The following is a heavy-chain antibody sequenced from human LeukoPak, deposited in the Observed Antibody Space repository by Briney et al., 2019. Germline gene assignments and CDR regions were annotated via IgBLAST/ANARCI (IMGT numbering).Heavy chain of an antibody. J-gene: IGHJ4*02. D-gene: IGHD5-18*01. CDR1: GFTFSSYA. Sequence: GGSLRLSCAASGFTFSSYAMSWVRQAPGKGLEWVASINPDGNKKYSADSVKGRFTISRDNAENSLYLQMNSLRVEDTAFYYCARDLAYSRLDYWGQGMLVTVSS. CDR3: ARDLAYSRLDY. V-gene: IGHV3-7*01. CDR2: INPDGNKK.